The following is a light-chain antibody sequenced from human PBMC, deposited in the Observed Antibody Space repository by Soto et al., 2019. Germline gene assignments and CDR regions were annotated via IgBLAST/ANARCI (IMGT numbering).Light chain of an antibody. CDR3: KQGTHWPYT. Sequence: DVVMTQSPLSLPVTLGQPASISCRSTQSLVHSDGNTHLNWFQQRPGQSPRRLICKVSNRDSGVPDRFSGSASGTDFTLKISRAEAEDVGVYYCKQGTHWPYTFGQATKLEIK. J-gene: IGKJ2*01. CDR1: QSLVHSDGNTH. CDR2: KVS. V-gene: IGKV2-30*02.